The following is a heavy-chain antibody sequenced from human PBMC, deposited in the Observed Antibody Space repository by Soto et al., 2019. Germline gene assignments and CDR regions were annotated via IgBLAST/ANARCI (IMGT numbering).Heavy chain of an antibody. Sequence: SVKVSCKASGGTFSSYAISWVRQAPGQGLEWMGGIIPIFGTANYAQKFQGRVTITADESTSTAYMELSSLRSEDTAVYYCARDSSASDAYYYYGMDVCGQGTTVTVAS. CDR2: IIPIFGTA. CDR1: GGTFSSYA. V-gene: IGHV1-69*13. D-gene: IGHD6-6*01. J-gene: IGHJ6*02. CDR3: ARDSSASDAYYYYGMDV.